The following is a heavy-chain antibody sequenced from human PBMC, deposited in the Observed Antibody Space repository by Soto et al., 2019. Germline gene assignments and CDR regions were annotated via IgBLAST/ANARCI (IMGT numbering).Heavy chain of an antibody. D-gene: IGHD6-19*01. CDR2: ISAYNGNT. Sequence: ASVKVSCKASGYTFTSYGISCVRQAPGQGLEWMGWISAYNGNTNYAQKLQGRVTMTTDTSTSTAYMELRSLRSDDTAVYYCARSTSSGSSGVDYYYYGMDVWGQGTTVTVSS. J-gene: IGHJ6*02. CDR1: GYTFTSYG. V-gene: IGHV1-18*01. CDR3: ARSTSSGSSGVDYYYYGMDV.